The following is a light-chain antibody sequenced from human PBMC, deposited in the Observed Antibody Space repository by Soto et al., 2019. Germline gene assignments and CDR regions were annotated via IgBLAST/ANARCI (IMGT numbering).Light chain of an antibody. CDR1: QSISSS. J-gene: IGKJ4*01. CDR3: QQGRSWPRS. Sequence: EIVLTQSPATLSLSPGERATLSCRSSQSISSSLARYQQRPGQAPRLLIYDASSRATDIPARFSGSGSGTDFTLTISSLEAEDFGVYYCQQGRSWPRSFGGGTKVEIK. CDR2: DAS. V-gene: IGKV3-11*01.